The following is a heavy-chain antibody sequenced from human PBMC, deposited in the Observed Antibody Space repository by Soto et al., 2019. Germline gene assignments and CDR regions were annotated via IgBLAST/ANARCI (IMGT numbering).Heavy chain of an antibody. V-gene: IGHV4-30-4*01. D-gene: IGHD2-8*01. CDR2: IYYSGST. Sequence: QVQLQESGPGLVKPSQTLSLTCTVSGGSISSGDYYWSWIRQPPGKGLEWIGYIYYSGSTYYNPSLKSRVTISVDTSKNQFSLKLSSVTAADTAVYYCARAMVYAHGYYYYGMDVWGQGTTVTISS. CDR1: GGSISSGDYY. J-gene: IGHJ6*02. CDR3: ARAMVYAHGYYYYGMDV.